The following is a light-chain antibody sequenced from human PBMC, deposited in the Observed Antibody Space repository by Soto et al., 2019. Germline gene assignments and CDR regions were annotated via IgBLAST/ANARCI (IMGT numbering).Light chain of an antibody. Sequence: EIVLTQSPGTLSLSPGERATLSYRASQNVSSSYLAWYQQKPGQAPRLLIYGASSRATGIPDRFTGSGSGTDFTLTISRLEPGDFAVYYCQQYGTSRWTFGQGTKVEIK. CDR1: QNVSSSY. CDR3: QQYGTSRWT. CDR2: GAS. V-gene: IGKV3-20*01. J-gene: IGKJ1*01.